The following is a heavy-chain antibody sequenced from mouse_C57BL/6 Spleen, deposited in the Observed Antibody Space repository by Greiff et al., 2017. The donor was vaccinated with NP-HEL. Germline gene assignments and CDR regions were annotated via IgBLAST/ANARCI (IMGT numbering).Heavy chain of an antibody. CDR1: GYTFTSYW. Sequence: PLSSVQLSCKASGYTFTSYWMHWVKQRPGQGLEWIGYINPSSGYTKYNQKFKDKATLTADKSSSTAYMQLSSLTYEDSAVYYCARGDYYGSSYFDYWGQGTTLTVSS. V-gene: IGHV1-7*01. D-gene: IGHD1-1*01. CDR2: INPSSGYT. CDR3: ARGDYYGSSYFDY. J-gene: IGHJ2*01.